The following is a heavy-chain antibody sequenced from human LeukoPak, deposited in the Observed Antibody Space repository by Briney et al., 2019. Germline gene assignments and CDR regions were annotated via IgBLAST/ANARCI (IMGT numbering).Heavy chain of an antibody. J-gene: IGHJ4*02. V-gene: IGHV1-24*01. CDR1: GYTLTELS. CDR3: ATVMAVAGLGGH. D-gene: IGHD6-19*01. Sequence: ASVKVSCKVSGYTLTELSMHRVRQAPGKGLEWMGGFDPEDGETIYAQKFQGRVTMTEDTSTDTAYMELSSLISEDTAVYYCATVMAVAGLGGHWGQGTLVTVSS. CDR2: FDPEDGET.